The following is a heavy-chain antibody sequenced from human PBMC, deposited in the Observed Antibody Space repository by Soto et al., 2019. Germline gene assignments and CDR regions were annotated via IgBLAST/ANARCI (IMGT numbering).Heavy chain of an antibody. J-gene: IGHJ6*02. CDR1: GFTFSSYT. V-gene: IGHV3-21*01. CDR2: ISGSSSYI. D-gene: IGHD3-10*01. CDR3: ARNYGSGRADYYYYGMDV. Sequence: GGSLRLSCAASGFTFSSYTINWVRQAPGKGLEWVSSISGSSSYIYYADSVKGRFTISRDNAKNSLYLQMNSLRAEDTAVYYCARNYGSGRADYYYYGMDVWGQGTTVTVSS.